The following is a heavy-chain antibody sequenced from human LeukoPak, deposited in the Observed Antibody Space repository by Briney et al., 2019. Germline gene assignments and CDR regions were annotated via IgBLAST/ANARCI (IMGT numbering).Heavy chain of an antibody. CDR2: IYCSGST. J-gene: IGHJ4*02. Sequence: TSETLSLTCTVSGGSISSSSYYWGWIRQPPGKGLEWIGSIYCSGSTYYNPSLKSRVTISVDTSKNQFSLKLSSVTAADTAVYYCARQNYGGNLSFDYWGQGTLVTVSS. V-gene: IGHV4-39*07. CDR3: ARQNYGGNLSFDY. D-gene: IGHD4-23*01. CDR1: GGSISSSSYY.